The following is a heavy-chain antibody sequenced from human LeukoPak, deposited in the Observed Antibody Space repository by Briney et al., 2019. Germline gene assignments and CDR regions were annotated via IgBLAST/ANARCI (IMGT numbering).Heavy chain of an antibody. J-gene: IGHJ4*02. Sequence: GGSLRLSCAASGFTFSSYAMHWVRQAPGKGLEWVAVISYDGSNKYYADSVKGRFTISRDNSKNTLYLQMNSLRAEDTAVYYCAISFGPGLQHPFDYWGQGTLVTVSS. D-gene: IGHD5-24*01. CDR3: AISFGPGLQHPFDY. V-gene: IGHV3-30-3*01. CDR2: ISYDGSNK. CDR1: GFTFSSYA.